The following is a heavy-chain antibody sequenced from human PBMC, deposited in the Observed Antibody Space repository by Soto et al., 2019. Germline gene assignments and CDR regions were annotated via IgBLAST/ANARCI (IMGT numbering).Heavy chain of an antibody. V-gene: IGHV1-2*04. J-gene: IGHJ6*02. Sequence: GASVKVCKASGYTFTAYHIHWVRQAPGQGLEWMGWINCNNGGTNYAQKFQGWVTMTGDTSINTAYMELSRLTSDDTALYYCARVSSSYLGDIFMDVWGQGTTVTVSS. CDR1: GYTFTAYH. CDR3: ARVSSSYLGDIFMDV. CDR2: INCNNGGT. D-gene: IGHD3-16*01.